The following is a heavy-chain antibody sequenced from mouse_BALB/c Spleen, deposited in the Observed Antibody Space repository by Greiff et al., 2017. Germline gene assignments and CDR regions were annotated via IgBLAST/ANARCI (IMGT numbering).Heavy chain of an antibody. Sequence: EVKLQESGPELVKPGASMKISCKASGYSFTGYTMNWVKQSHGKNLEWIGLINPYNGGTSYNQKFKGKATLTVDKSSSTAYMELLSLTSEDSAVYYCARESDYDGYYYAMDYWGQGTSVTVSS. CDR3: ARESDYDGYYYAMDY. CDR2: INPYNGGT. CDR1: GYSFTGYT. J-gene: IGHJ4*01. D-gene: IGHD2-4*01. V-gene: IGHV1-18*01.